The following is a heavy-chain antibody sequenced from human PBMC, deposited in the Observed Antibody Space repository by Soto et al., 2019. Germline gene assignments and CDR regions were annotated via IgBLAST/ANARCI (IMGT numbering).Heavy chain of an antibody. J-gene: IGHJ4*02. CDR1: GFTFNMYC. Sequence: PGGSLRLSCAGSGFTFNMYCMHWVRQVPGKGPVWVARIHNDGTYADYADSVMGRFTISRDNAKDTLYLQMNDLKAEDSALYDGTGGPRSTTAGTCAHWGQGSLVTVSS. CDR2: IHNDGTYA. CDR3: TGGPRSTTAGTCAH. D-gene: IGHD6-13*01. V-gene: IGHV3-74*01.